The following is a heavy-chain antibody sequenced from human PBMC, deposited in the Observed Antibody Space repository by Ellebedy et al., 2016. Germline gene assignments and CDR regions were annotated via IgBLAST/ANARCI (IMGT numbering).Heavy chain of an antibody. CDR1: GFTFSSYA. D-gene: IGHD1-26*01. Sequence: GGSLRLSXAASGFTFSSYAMHWVRQAPGKGLEWVAVISYDGSNKYYADSVKGRFTISRDNSKNTLYLQINSLRAEDTAVYYCARAPYSGSPCQDYWGQGTLVTVSS. V-gene: IGHV3-30-3*01. J-gene: IGHJ4*02. CDR2: ISYDGSNK. CDR3: ARAPYSGSPCQDY.